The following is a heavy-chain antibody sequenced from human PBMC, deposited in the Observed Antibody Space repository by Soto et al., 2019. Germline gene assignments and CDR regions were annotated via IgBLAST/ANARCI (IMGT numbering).Heavy chain of an antibody. V-gene: IGHV3-74*01. J-gene: IGHJ4*02. CDR2: INGVGSSL. CDR1: GFSFNTW. Sequence: EVQLVESGGGVVQPGGSLRLSCAASGFSFNTWMHWVRQARGKGMVWLSRINGVGSSLSYEDSVKGRFTVSRDNAKTTLYLQINSLTAEDTAVYYCTRGASGYGNFDYWGQGVLLTVSS. CDR3: TRGASGYGNFDY. D-gene: IGHD5-12*01.